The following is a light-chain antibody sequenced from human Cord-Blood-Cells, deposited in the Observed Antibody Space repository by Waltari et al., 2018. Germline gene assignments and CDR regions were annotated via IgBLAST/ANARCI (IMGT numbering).Light chain of an antibody. J-gene: IGKJ2*01. CDR3: QQYYSTPYT. CDR1: QSVLYSSNNKNY. V-gene: IGKV4-1*01. Sequence: DIVMTQSPDSLAVSLGERATINCKCSQSVLYSSNNKNYLAWYQQKPGQPPKLLIYWASTRESGVHDRFSGSGSGTDFTLTISSLQAEDVAVYYCQQYYSTPYTFGQGTKLEIK. CDR2: WAS.